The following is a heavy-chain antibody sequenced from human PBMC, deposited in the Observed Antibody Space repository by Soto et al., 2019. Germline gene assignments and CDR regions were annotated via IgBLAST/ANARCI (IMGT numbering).Heavy chain of an antibody. CDR1: DGSIGNFY. J-gene: IGHJ4*02. V-gene: IGHV4-59*01. Sequence: SETLSLTCRVSDGSIGNFYWSWVWQAPGKRLEWIGYTFYGVNTKYNPSLERRVTLSADTSKNQLSLKLTSVTSADTAIYYCASLNTAVALGLDNWGQGVPVTVSS. CDR3: ASLNTAVALGLDN. D-gene: IGHD6-19*01. CDR2: TFYGVNT.